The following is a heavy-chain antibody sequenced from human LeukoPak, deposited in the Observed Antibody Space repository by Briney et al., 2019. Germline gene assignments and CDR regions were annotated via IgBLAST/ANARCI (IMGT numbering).Heavy chain of an antibody. D-gene: IGHD5/OR15-5a*01. Sequence: GGSLRLSCAASGFTFSSYAMSWVRQAPGKGLEWVSAISGSGGSTYYADSVKGRFTISRDNSKNTLYLQMNSLRAEDTAVYYCAKAYSFAGRIGSMSLSHRSFGVDYWGQGTLVTVSS. J-gene: IGHJ4*02. V-gene: IGHV3-23*01. CDR2: ISGSGGST. CDR1: GFTFSSYA. CDR3: AKAYSFAGRIGSMSLSHRSFGVDY.